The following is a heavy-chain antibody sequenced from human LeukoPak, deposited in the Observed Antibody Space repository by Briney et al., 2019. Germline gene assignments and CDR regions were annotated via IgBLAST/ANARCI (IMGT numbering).Heavy chain of an antibody. CDR3: ARVETAGP. J-gene: IGHJ5*02. CDR2: INPSGGST. D-gene: IGHD1-14*01. CDR1: GYTFTSYD. V-gene: IGHV1-46*01. Sequence: ASVKVSCKASGYTFTSYDINWVRQAPGQGLEWMGIINPSGGSTSYAQKFQGRVTMTRDMSTSTVYMELSSLRSEDTAVYYCARVETAGPWGQGTLVTVSS.